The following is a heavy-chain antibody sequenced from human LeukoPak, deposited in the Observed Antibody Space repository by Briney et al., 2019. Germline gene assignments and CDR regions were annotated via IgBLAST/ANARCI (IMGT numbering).Heavy chain of an antibody. CDR1: DYSISSGFY. D-gene: IGHD1-26*01. Sequence: SETLSLTCAVSDYSISSGFYWGWVRQSPGKGLEWIGNIYHTGSTYYHPSLKSRVTISVDTSKNQFSLKLSSVTAADTAVYYCARSPLGELAFDIWGQGTMVTVSS. CDR2: IYHTGST. V-gene: IGHV4-38-2*01. CDR3: ARSPLGELAFDI. J-gene: IGHJ3*02.